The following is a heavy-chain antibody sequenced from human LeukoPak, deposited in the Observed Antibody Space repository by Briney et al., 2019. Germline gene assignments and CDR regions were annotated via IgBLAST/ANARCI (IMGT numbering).Heavy chain of an antibody. Sequence: GGSLRLSCAASGFSFTTSWMSWVRQAPGKGLEWVASIEQDGSEKYYVDSVKGRFTISRDNAKNSLFLQMNSLRAEDTAVYYCASGYYDYVWGNYRNFDYWGQGTLVTVSS. CDR3: ASGYYDYVWGNYRNFDY. CDR2: IEQDGSEK. CDR1: GFSFTTSW. D-gene: IGHD3-16*02. J-gene: IGHJ4*02. V-gene: IGHV3-7*01.